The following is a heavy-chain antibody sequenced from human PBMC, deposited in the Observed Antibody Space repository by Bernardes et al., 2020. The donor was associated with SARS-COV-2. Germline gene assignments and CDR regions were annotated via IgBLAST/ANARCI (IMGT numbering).Heavy chain of an antibody. J-gene: IGHJ4*02. V-gene: IGHV3-53*01. Sequence: GGSLRLSCAASGFNVNTNHMNWVRQAPGKGPELVSVLFRMGSTSYADSVGGRFTISRDNSKNTVFLQMNSLRVEDTAVYYCAGDRGGDGYSHFDYWGQGTLVTVSS. CDR2: LFRMGST. CDR1: GFNVNTNH. CDR3: AGDRGGDGYSHFDY. D-gene: IGHD5-18*01.